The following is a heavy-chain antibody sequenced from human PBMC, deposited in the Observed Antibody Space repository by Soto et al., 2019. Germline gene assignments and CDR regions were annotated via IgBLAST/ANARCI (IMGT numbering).Heavy chain of an antibody. V-gene: IGHV3-7*03. Sequence: QLGGSLRLSCAASGFTFSSYWMSWVRQAPGKGLEWVANIKQDGSEKYYVDSVKGRFTISRDNAKNSLYLQMNSLRAEDTAVYYCARDTPGYSSSWYFDLWGRGTLVTVSS. J-gene: IGHJ2*01. CDR2: IKQDGSEK. D-gene: IGHD6-6*01. CDR1: GFTFSSYW. CDR3: ARDTPGYSSSWYFDL.